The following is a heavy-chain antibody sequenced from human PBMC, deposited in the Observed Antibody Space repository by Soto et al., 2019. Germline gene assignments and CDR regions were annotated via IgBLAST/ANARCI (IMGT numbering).Heavy chain of an antibody. CDR3: ARDQAYDYTSPGDYYYYGMDV. Sequence: QVQLQESGPGLVKPLQTLSLTCTVSGGSISSGGHYWSWIRQHPGKGLEWIGYIYYSGSTSYNPSLKGRVTISVHTSKNQFSLNLSSVTAADSAVYYCARDQAYDYTSPGDYYYYGMDVWGQGTTVTVSS. J-gene: IGHJ6*01. CDR2: IYYSGST. D-gene: IGHD4-4*01. CDR1: GGSISSGGHY. V-gene: IGHV4-31*03.